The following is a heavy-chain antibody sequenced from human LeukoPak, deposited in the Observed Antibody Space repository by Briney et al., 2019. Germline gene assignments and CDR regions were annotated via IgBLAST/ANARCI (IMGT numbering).Heavy chain of an antibody. D-gene: IGHD6-13*01. V-gene: IGHV3-74*01. J-gene: IGHJ4*02. CDR1: GFTFSSYW. CDR3: ATEAAYSSSWSPFDY. Sequence: GGSLRLSCAASGFTFSSYWMHWVRQAPGKGLVWVSRINSDGSSTGYADSVKGRFTISRDNAKNTLYLQMNSLRAEDTAVYYCATEAAYSSSWSPFDYWGQGTLVTVSS. CDR2: INSDGSST.